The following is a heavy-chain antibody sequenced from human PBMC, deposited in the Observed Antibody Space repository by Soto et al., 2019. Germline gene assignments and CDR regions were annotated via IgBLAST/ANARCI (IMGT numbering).Heavy chain of an antibody. CDR1: GYTFTSYA. CDR3: ARGVQAIVVVPADFDD. Sequence: ASVKVSCKASGYTFTSYAMHWVRQAPGQRLEWMGWINAGNGNTKYSQKFQGRVTITRDTSASTAYMELSSLRSEDTAVYYCARGVQAIVVVPADFDDWGQGTLVTVSS. V-gene: IGHV1-3*01. D-gene: IGHD2-2*01. CDR2: INAGNGNT. J-gene: IGHJ4*02.